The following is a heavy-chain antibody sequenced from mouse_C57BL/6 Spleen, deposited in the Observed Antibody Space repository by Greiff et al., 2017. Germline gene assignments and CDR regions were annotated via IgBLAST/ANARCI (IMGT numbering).Heavy chain of an antibody. Sequence: EVQLQQSVAELVRPGASVKLSCTASGFNIKNTYMPWVKQRPEQGLEWIGRIDPANGNTKYAPKFQGKATITADTSSNTAYLQLSSLTSEDTAIYYCARAMDYWGQGTSVTVSS. J-gene: IGHJ4*01. CDR3: ARAMDY. CDR1: GFNIKNTY. V-gene: IGHV14-3*01. CDR2: IDPANGNT.